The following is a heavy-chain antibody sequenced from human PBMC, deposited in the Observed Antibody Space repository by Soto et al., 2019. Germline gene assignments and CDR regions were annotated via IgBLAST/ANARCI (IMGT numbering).Heavy chain of an antibody. Sequence: DTLSLTCTATGDSITSTDYYWGWIRQPPGKGLEWVASIYYSGSTYHNPSLKSRVTISVDTSKNQFSLKVTSVTAADTAVYYCARHWRTGYSTVFGVVMGWFDPWGQGTLVTVSS. CDR1: GDSITSTDYY. D-gene: IGHD3-3*01. J-gene: IGHJ5*02. V-gene: IGHV4-39*01. CDR2: IYYSGST. CDR3: ARHWRTGYSTVFGVVMGWFDP.